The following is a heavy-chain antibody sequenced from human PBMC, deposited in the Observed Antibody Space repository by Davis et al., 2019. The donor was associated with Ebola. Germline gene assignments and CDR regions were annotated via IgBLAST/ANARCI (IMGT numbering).Heavy chain of an antibody. CDR2: INGAGTST. D-gene: IGHD3-22*01. J-gene: IGHJ4*02. CDR3: ARGGVYDSSGYY. Sequence: HTGGSLTLSCAASGLIFIHYWMHWVRQVPGKGLVWVSRINGAGTSTSYADYVRGRFTISRDNAKNTLYLQMDSLRAEDTAVYYCARGGVYDSSGYYWGQGTLVTVSS. CDR1: GLIFIHYW. V-gene: IGHV3-74*01.